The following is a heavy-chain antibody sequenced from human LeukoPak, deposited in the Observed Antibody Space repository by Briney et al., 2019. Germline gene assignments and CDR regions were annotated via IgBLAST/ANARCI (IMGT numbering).Heavy chain of an antibody. CDR1: GFTFSSYS. CDR3: ARLGTTMTSPYDH. CDR2: ISSSSTYI. Sequence: GGSLRLSCAASGFTFSSYSMNWVRQAPGKGLEWVSSISSSSTYIYYADSVKGRFTISRDNAKNSLYLQMNSLRAEDTAVYYCARLGTTMTSPYDHWGQGTLVTVSS. V-gene: IGHV3-21*06. J-gene: IGHJ4*02. D-gene: IGHD4-17*01.